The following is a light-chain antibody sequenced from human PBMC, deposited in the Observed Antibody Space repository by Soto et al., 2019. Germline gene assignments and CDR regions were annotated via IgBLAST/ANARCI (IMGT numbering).Light chain of an antibody. Sequence: EIVLTQSPATLSLSPGARATLSCRASQSVSSYLAWSQQKPGQAPRLLIYDASNRATGIPARFSGSGSGTDFNLTISSLVPEDFAIYYCQQRSNWPPVTCGGGTKVEIK. CDR1: QSVSSY. CDR3: QQRSNWPPVT. J-gene: IGKJ4*01. V-gene: IGKV3-11*01. CDR2: DAS.